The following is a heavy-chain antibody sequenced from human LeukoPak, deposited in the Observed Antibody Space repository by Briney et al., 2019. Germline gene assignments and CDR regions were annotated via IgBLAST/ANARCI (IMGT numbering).Heavy chain of an antibody. CDR2: IKSKTDGGTT. V-gene: IGHV3-15*01. Sequence: RGSLRLSCAASGFTFSNAWMSWVRQAPGKGLEWVGRIKSKTDGGTTDYAAPVKGRFTISRDDSKNTLYLQMNSLKTEDTAVYYCTTPEGYSSSWYSAFDIWGQGTMVTVSS. D-gene: IGHD6-13*01. CDR3: TTPEGYSSSWYSAFDI. CDR1: GFTFSNAW. J-gene: IGHJ3*02.